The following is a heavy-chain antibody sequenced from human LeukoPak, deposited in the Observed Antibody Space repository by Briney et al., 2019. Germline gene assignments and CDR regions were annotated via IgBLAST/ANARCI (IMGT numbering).Heavy chain of an antibody. J-gene: IGHJ4*02. Sequence: PSETLSLTCDVSGYSISSGYYWGWIGQPPGKGLEWIGSIYHSGSTYYNPSLNSRVTISVDTSKNQFSLKLSSVTAADTAVSYCASLPLGDWGQGTLVTVST. CDR2: IYHSGST. V-gene: IGHV4-38-2*01. CDR3: ASLPLGD. CDR1: GYSISSGYY.